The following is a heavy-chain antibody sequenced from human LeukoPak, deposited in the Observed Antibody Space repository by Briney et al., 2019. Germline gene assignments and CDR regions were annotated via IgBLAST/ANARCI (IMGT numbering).Heavy chain of an antibody. CDR3: AKAPRYYDFWSGYSENWFDP. J-gene: IGHJ5*02. V-gene: IGHV3-30*02. CDR1: GFTFSSYG. CDR2: IRYDGSNK. Sequence: PGGSLRLSCAASGFTFSSYGMHWVRQAPGKGLEWVAFIRYDGSNKYYADSVKGRFTISRDNSKNTLYPQMNSLRAEDTAVYYCAKAPRYYDFWSGYSENWFDPWGQGTLVTVSS. D-gene: IGHD3-3*01.